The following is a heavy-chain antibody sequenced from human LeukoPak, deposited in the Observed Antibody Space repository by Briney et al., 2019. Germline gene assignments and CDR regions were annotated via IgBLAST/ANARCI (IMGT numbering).Heavy chain of an antibody. D-gene: IGHD3-22*01. Sequence: GASVKVSCKASGYTFTSYAMNWVRQAPGQGLEWMGWINTNTGNPTYAQGFTGRFVFSLDTSVSTAYLQISSLKAEDTAVYYCASLDPLTYDSPVYYYYYMDVWGKGTTVTVSS. CDR1: GYTFTSYA. CDR3: ASLDPLTYDSPVYYYYYMDV. CDR2: INTNTGNP. J-gene: IGHJ6*03. V-gene: IGHV7-4-1*02.